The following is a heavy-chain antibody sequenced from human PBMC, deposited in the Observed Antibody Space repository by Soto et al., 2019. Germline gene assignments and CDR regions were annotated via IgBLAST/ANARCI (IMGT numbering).Heavy chain of an antibody. CDR2: INAGNGNT. CDR3: ASPGHGDYAFDY. D-gene: IGHD4-17*01. CDR1: GYTFTSYA. J-gene: IGHJ4*02. V-gene: IGHV1-3*01. Sequence: ASVKVSCKASGYTFTSYAMHWVRQAPGQRLEWMGWINAGNGNTNYSQKFQGRVTMTRDTSTSTVYMELSSLRSEDTAVYYCASPGHGDYAFDYWGQGTLVTVSS.